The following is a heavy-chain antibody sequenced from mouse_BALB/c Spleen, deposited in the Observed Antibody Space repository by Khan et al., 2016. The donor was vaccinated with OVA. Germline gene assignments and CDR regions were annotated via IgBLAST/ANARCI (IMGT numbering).Heavy chain of an antibody. CDR1: GFTFTSYW. Sequence: VQLQRSGAELAKPGASVKMSCKASGFTFTSYWMHWLKQRPGQGLEWIGYINPNTDYTEYNQKFKDKATLTADKSSSTAYMQLTSLTSEDSAVYYCVNHGSSSAWFTYWGRGTLVTVSA. V-gene: IGHV1-7*01. CDR3: VNHGSSSAWFTY. J-gene: IGHJ3*01. D-gene: IGHD1-1*01. CDR2: INPNTDYT.